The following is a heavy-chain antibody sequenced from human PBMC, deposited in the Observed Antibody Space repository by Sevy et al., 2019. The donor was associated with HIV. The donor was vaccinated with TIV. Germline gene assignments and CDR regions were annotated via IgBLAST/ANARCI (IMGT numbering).Heavy chain of an antibody. CDR1: GITFRTYG. Sequence: GRSLRLSCEASGITFRTYGVNWVRQAPGKGLEWLAYISGNKPTIYYSDSVKGRFTISRDNFKTSFYLQMNSLRGDDTAVYYCAIGSDVWFYPANWGQGTLVTVSS. D-gene: IGHD2-21*01. V-gene: IGHV3-48*01. CDR2: ISGNKPTI. J-gene: IGHJ4*02. CDR3: AIGSDVWFYPAN.